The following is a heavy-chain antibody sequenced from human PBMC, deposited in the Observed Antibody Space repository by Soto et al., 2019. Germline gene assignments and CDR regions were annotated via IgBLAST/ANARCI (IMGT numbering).Heavy chain of an antibody. J-gene: IGHJ6*02. Sequence: PSETLSLTCAVYGGSFSGYYWSWIRQPRGKGLEWIGYIYYSGSTNYNPSLKSQVTISVDTSKNQFSLKLSSVTAADTAVYYCARVPYHYDSSGYYYSYYGMDVWGQGTTVTVSS. CDR2: IYYSGST. CDR1: GGSFSGYY. D-gene: IGHD3-22*01. V-gene: IGHV4-59*01. CDR3: ARVPYHYDSSGYYYSYYGMDV.